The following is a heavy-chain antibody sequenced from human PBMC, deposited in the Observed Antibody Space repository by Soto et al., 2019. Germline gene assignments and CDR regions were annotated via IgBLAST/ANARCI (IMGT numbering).Heavy chain of an antibody. J-gene: IGHJ6*03. CDR3: ARQELAAPSPYYYYYMDV. CDR2: IYYSGST. CDR1: GGSISSYY. Sequence: SETLSLTCTVSGGSISSYYWSWIRQPPGKGLEWIGYIYYSGSTNYNPSLKSRVTISVDTSKNQFSLKLSSVTAADTAVYYCARQELAAPSPYYYYYMDVWGKGTTVTVSS. V-gene: IGHV4-59*08. D-gene: IGHD1-26*01.